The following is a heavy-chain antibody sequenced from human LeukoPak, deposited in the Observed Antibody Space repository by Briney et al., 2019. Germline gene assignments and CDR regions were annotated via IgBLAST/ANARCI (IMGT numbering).Heavy chain of an antibody. Sequence: SVKVSCKASGGTFSSYAISWVRQAPGQGLEWMGGIIPIFGTANYAQKFQGRVTITTAESTSTAYMELTSLRSEDAAVYYCARGRKAWTDGSGAGTPDAFDIWGQGTMVTVSS. CDR3: ARGRKAWTDGSGAGTPDAFDI. CDR1: GGTFSSYA. CDR2: IIPIFGTA. D-gene: IGHD1-1*01. V-gene: IGHV1-69*05. J-gene: IGHJ3*02.